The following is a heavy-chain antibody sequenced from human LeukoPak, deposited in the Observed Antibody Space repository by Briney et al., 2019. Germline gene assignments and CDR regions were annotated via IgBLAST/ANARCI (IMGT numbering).Heavy chain of an antibody. CDR2: MKQDGSEI. CDR3: ARDFGYSRFDY. J-gene: IGHJ4*02. CDR1: GGSISSYY. V-gene: IGHV3-7*01. Sequence: PSETLSLTCTVSGGSISSYYWSWVRQAPGKGLEWVANMKQDGSEINYVDSVEGRFTISRDNAKNSLYLQMNSLRAEDTAVYYCARDFGYSRFDYWGQGTLVTVSS. D-gene: IGHD3-22*01.